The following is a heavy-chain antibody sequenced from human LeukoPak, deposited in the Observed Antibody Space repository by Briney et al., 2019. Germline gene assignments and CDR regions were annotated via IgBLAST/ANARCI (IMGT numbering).Heavy chain of an antibody. CDR3: ARNSFAELMLLGSAYGMDV. J-gene: IGHJ6*02. Sequence: GGSLRLSCAASPFTSSGHWMSWVRQAPGKGLEWVANIKEDGSEKYYLDSVKGRFTISRDNAKNSLHLQINSLRVEDTAVYYCARNSFAELMLLGSAYGMDVWGQGTTVIVSS. V-gene: IGHV3-7*01. CDR1: PFTSSGHW. D-gene: IGHD2-8*01. CDR2: IKEDGSEK.